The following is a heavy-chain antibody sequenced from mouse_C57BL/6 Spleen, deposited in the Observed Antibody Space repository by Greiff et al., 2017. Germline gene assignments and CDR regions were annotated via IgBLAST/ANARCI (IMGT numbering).Heavy chain of an antibody. Sequence: QVQLQQPGTELVKPGASVKLSCKASGYSFTSYWMHWVKQRPGQGLEWIGNINPSNGGTNYNEKFKSKATLTVDKSSSTASMQLSSLTSEDSAVYYCARAAYYSNRYWYFDVWGTGTTVTVSS. J-gene: IGHJ1*03. CDR3: ARAAYYSNRYWYFDV. CDR1: GYSFTSYW. V-gene: IGHV1-53*01. CDR2: INPSNGGT. D-gene: IGHD2-5*01.